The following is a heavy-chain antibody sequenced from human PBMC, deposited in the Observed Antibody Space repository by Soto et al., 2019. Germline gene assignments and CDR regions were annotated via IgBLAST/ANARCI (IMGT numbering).Heavy chain of an antibody. J-gene: IGHJ4*02. D-gene: IGHD6-13*01. CDR2: IIPIFGTA. V-gene: IGHV1-69*13. CDR3: ARGGVPLAAAGIDY. Sequence: PVKVSCKDSGGTFSSYASSWVRQAPGQGLEWMGGIIPIFGTANYAQKFQGRVTITADESTSTAYMELSSLRSEDTAVYYCARGGVPLAAAGIDYWGQGTLVTVSS. CDR1: GGTFSSYA.